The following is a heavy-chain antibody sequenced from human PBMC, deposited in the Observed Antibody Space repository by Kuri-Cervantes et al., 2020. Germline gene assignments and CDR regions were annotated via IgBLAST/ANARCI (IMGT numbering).Heavy chain of an antibody. CDR2: IKQDGSEK. D-gene: IGHD6-19*01. Sequence: GESLKISCAASGFTFSSYDMHWVRQATGKGLEWVANIKQDGSEKYYVDSVKGRFTISRDNAKNSLYLQMNSLRAEDTAVYYCAGGQWLDAPFDYWGQGTLVTVSS. V-gene: IGHV3-7*02. CDR3: AGGQWLDAPFDY. J-gene: IGHJ4*02. CDR1: GFTFSSYD.